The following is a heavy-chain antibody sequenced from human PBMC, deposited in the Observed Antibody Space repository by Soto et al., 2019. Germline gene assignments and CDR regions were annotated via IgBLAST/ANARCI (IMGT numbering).Heavy chain of an antibody. Sequence: VQLVESGGGVVQPGRSLRLSCAASGFTFSDYAMHWVRQAPGKGLEWVAVVSHDGRNTHYADSVKGRFTISRDSSKNTVSMKMTSVRAEDTAVYYCAKGGRQWVVRCDVNYWGQGALVTVSS. CDR2: VSHDGRNT. CDR1: GFTFSDYA. D-gene: IGHD6-19*01. V-gene: IGHV3-30*18. CDR3: AKGGRQWVVRCDVNY. J-gene: IGHJ4*02.